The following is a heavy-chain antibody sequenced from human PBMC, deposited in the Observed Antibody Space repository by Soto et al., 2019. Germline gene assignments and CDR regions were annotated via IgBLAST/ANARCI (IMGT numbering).Heavy chain of an antibody. J-gene: IGHJ6*03. Sequence: EVQLAESGGGLAQPGGSLRLSCAASGFTLSGYAMDWVRQAPGKGLEYVSGISSNGVGTFYANSVQGRFTISRDNSKNTGLLQMGSLRPEDMAVYYCARRARPDFYYMDVWGKGTTVTVSS. CDR3: ARRARPDFYYMDV. CDR2: ISSNGVGT. CDR1: GFTLSGYA. V-gene: IGHV3-64*01. D-gene: IGHD6-6*01.